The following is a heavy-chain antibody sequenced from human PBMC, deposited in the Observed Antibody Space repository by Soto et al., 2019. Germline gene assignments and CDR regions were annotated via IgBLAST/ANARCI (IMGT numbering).Heavy chain of an antibody. J-gene: IGHJ6*02. Sequence: RGSLTLSCAASGFTFSSYEMNWVRQAPGKGLEWVAYISSSGSTIYYADSVKGRFTISRDNAKNSLYLQMNSLRAEDTAVYYCARDPVAGYGSGSYSRWPYYYYGMDXLGQGTSVTAS. CDR3: ARDPVAGYGSGSYSRWPYYYYGMDX. V-gene: IGHV3-48*03. CDR1: GFTFSSYE. CDR2: ISSSGSTI. D-gene: IGHD3-10*01.